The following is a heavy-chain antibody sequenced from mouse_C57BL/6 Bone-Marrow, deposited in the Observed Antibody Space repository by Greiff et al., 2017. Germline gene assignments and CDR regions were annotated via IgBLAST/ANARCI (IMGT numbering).Heavy chain of an antibody. CDR1: GYTFTNYW. Sequence: VQLQQSGAELVRPGTSVKMSCKASGYTFTNYWIGWAKQRPGHGLEWIGDIYPGGGYTNYNEKFKGKATLTADKSSSTAYMQFSSLTSEDSAIYYCARSGAWAGFAYWGQGTLGTVSA. CDR3: ARSGAWAGFAY. V-gene: IGHV1-63*01. CDR2: IYPGGGYT. D-gene: IGHD3-2*02. J-gene: IGHJ3*01.